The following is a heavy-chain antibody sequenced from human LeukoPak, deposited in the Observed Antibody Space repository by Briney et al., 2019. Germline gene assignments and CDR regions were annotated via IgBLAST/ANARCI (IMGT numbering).Heavy chain of an antibody. J-gene: IGHJ4*02. V-gene: IGHV3-7*03. D-gene: IGHD3-22*01. Sequence: GGSLRLSCAASGFIFSNYWMPWVRQTPGKGLEWVANVKQDGSQKDYVDSVKGRFTISRDNANNSLYLQMNSLRAEDTGVYYCARGTDYDASGYVGYWGQGTLVTVSS. CDR3: ARGTDYDASGYVGY. CDR2: VKQDGSQK. CDR1: GFIFSNYW.